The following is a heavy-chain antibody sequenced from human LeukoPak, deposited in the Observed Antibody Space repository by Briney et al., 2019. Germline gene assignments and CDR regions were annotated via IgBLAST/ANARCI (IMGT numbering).Heavy chain of an antibody. Sequence: PSETLSLTCTVSGGSISSYYWSWLRQPPGKGLEWIGYIYYSGSTNYNPSLKSRVTISVDTSKNQFSLKLSSVTAADTAVYYCARNRQWRTFDYWGQGTLVTVSS. V-gene: IGHV4-59*01. D-gene: IGHD6-19*01. CDR1: GGSISSYY. CDR2: IYYSGST. CDR3: ARNRQWRTFDY. J-gene: IGHJ4*02.